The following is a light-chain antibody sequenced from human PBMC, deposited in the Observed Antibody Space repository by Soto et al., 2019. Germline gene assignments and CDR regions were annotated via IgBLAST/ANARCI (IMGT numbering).Light chain of an antibody. CDR2: EVT. CDR3: VSFTTSRSYV. Sequence: QSALTQPPSASGSPGQSVTISCTGTSTDVGTYDYVSWYQQHPGKAPKLMIYEVTKRPSGVPDRFSGSKSGNTASLTVSGLQAEDEADYYCVSFTTSRSYVFGTGTKLTVL. J-gene: IGLJ1*01. CDR1: STDVGTYDY. V-gene: IGLV2-8*01.